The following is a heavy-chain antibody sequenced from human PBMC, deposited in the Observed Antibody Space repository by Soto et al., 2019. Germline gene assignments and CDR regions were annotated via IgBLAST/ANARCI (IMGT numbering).Heavy chain of an antibody. CDR2: IIPIFGTA. D-gene: IGHD3-3*01. Sequence: SVKVSCKASGGTFSSYAISWVRQAPGQGPEWMGGIIPIFGTANYAQKFQGRVTITADESTSTAYMELSSLRSEDTAVYYCAGSTRREFATGLITIFGVVPPYYYYGMDVWGQGTTVTVSS. CDR1: GGTFSSYA. J-gene: IGHJ6*02. V-gene: IGHV1-69*13. CDR3: AGSTRREFATGLITIFGVVPPYYYYGMDV.